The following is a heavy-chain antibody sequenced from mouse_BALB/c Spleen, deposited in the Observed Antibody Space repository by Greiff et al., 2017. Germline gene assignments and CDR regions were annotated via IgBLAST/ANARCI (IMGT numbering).Heavy chain of an antibody. CDR2: IDPETGGT. Sequence: VQGVESGAELVRPGASVTLSCKASGYTFTDYEMHWVKQTPVHGLEWIGAIDPETGGTAYNQKFKGKATLTADKSSSTAYMELRSLTSEDSAVYYCTSILAYWGQGTLVTVSA. J-gene: IGHJ3*01. V-gene: IGHV1-15*01. CDR3: TSILAY. CDR1: GYTFTDYE.